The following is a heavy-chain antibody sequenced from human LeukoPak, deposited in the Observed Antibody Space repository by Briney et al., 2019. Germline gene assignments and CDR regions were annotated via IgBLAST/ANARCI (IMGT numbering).Heavy chain of an antibody. CDR1: GGSFSGYY. V-gene: IGHV4-34*01. J-gene: IGHJ4*02. CDR2: INHSGST. Sequence: SETLSLTCAVYGGSFSGYYWSWIRQPPGKGLEWIGEINHSGSTNYNPSLKSRVTISVDTSKNQFSLKLSSVTAADTAVYYCARDGATGVFEHWGQGSLVAVSS. D-gene: IGHD4/OR15-4a*01. CDR3: ARDGATGVFEH.